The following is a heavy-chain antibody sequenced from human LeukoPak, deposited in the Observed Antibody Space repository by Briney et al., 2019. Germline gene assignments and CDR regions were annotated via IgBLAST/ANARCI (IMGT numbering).Heavy chain of an antibody. V-gene: IGHV1-46*01. CDR2: IIPSGGRT. J-gene: IGHJ4*02. D-gene: IGHD6-19*01. Sequence: ASVKVSCKASGYTFTNYYMHWVRQAPGQGLEWMGVIIPSGGRTRYAQKVQGRVTMTRDTSTATVYMELSSLRSEDTAVYYCARGYNSGFDYWGQGTLVTVSS. CDR1: GYTFTNYY. CDR3: ARGYNSGFDY.